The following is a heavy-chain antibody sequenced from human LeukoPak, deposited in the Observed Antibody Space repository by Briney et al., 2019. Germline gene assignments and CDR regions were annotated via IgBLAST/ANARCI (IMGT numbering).Heavy chain of an antibody. CDR2: ISAYNGNT. Sequence: ASVKVSCKGSGYTFTSYGYSWVRQPHGQGLEWMGLISAYNGNTNYAQKLQGRVTMITDTSTSTAYTELRRLRSDDTAVYYCARTAEGYCSSNSCYKTLDYYYYMDVWGKGTTVTVTS. CDR3: ARTAEGYCSSNSCYKTLDYYYYMDV. V-gene: IGHV1-18*01. CDR1: GYTFTSYG. D-gene: IGHD2-2*02. J-gene: IGHJ6*03.